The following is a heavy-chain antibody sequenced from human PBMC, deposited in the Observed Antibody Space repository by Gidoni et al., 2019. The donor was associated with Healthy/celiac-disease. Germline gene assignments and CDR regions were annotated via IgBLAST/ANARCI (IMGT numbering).Heavy chain of an antibody. J-gene: IGHJ4*02. CDR3: AKEHVDTAMAQSTYYFDY. V-gene: IGHV3-43*01. Sequence: KGRFTISRDNSKNSLYLQMNSLRTEDTALYYCAKEHVDTAMAQSTYYFDYWGQGTLVTVSS. D-gene: IGHD5-18*01.